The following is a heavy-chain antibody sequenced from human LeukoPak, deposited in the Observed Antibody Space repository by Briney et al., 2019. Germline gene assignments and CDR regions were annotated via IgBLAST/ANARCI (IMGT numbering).Heavy chain of an antibody. CDR2: IYAGGRV. V-gene: IGHV3-53*01. CDR1: GFTFRRSY. Sequence: GGSLRLSCATSGFTFRRSYMTWVRQAPGKGLEWVSLIYAGGRVFYGDSVKGRFTISRDNAENTLSLLMNSLRAEDTAIYYCAKLVGTGTTPTDYWGQGTLVTVSS. CDR3: AKLVGTGTTPTDY. D-gene: IGHD1-1*01. J-gene: IGHJ4*02.